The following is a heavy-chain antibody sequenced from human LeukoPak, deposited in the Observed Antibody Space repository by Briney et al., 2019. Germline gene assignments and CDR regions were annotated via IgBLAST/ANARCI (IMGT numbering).Heavy chain of an antibody. V-gene: IGHV3-48*03. D-gene: IGHD3-10*02. Sequence: GGSLRLSCAASGFTFSSYEMNWVRQPPGKGLEWVSYISSSGSTIYYADSVKGRFTISRDNAKNSLYLQMNSLRGEDTAVYYCAELGITMIGGVWGKGTTVTISS. J-gene: IGHJ6*04. CDR2: ISSSGSTI. CDR1: GFTFSSYE. CDR3: AELGITMIGGV.